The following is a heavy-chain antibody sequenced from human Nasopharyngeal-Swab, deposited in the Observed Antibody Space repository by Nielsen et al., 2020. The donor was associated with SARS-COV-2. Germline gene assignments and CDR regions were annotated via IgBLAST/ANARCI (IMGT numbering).Heavy chain of an antibody. J-gene: IGHJ6*02. Sequence: SETLSLTCAVYSGSFSSYYWSWIRQPPGKGLDWIGEINHSGSTKYNPSLKSRVNISVDTSKNQFSLKVSSVTAADTAVYYCARGGYYCSSTSCYFYSGYYYEMDVWGQGTTVTVSS. CDR1: SGSFSSYY. V-gene: IGHV4-34*01. CDR2: INHSGST. CDR3: ARGGYYCSSTSCYFYSGYYYEMDV. D-gene: IGHD2-2*01.